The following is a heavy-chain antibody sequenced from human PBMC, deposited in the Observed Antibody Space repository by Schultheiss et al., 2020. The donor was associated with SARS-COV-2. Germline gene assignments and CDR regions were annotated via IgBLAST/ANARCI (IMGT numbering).Heavy chain of an antibody. V-gene: IGHV1-18*01. CDR1: GYTFTSQG. J-gene: IGHJ4*02. D-gene: IGHD6-6*01. Sequence: ASVKVSCKASGYTFTSQGISWVRQAPGQGLEWMGWISGYNGNTDYAQKFQDRVTLTRDTSITTVYMELSRLKSDDTAMYYCAREDTKSSSHFDYWGQGTLVTVSS. CDR2: ISGYNGNT. CDR3: AREDTKSSSHFDY.